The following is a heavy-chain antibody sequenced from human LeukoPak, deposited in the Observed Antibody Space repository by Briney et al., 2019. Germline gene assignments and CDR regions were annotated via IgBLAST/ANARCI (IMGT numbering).Heavy chain of an antibody. CDR2: IWYDGSNK. D-gene: IGHD5-12*01. V-gene: IGHV3-33*06. CDR1: GFTFSSNG. Sequence: PGRSLRLSRAASGFTFSSNGMHWVRQAPGKGLEWVAVIWYDGSNKYYADSVKRRFTISRDNSKNTLYLQMNSRRTEDTAVYYCAKDTIVATIPYYYYGMDVWGKGTTVTVSS. CDR3: AKDTIVATIPYYYYGMDV. J-gene: IGHJ6*04.